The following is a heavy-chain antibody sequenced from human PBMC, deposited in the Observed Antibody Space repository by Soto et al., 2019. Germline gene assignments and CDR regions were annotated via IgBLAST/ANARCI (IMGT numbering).Heavy chain of an antibody. Sequence: QVQLVQSGAEVKKPGSSVKVSCKASGGTFSSYAISWVRQAPGHGLEWMGGIIPIFGTANYAQKFQGRVTITADESTSTADMELSSLRSEDTAVYYCATGGDSSGWSGGWFDPWGQGTLVTVSS. CDR2: IIPIFGTA. CDR1: GGTFSSYA. J-gene: IGHJ5*02. CDR3: ATGGDSSGWSGGWFDP. D-gene: IGHD6-19*01. V-gene: IGHV1-69*01.